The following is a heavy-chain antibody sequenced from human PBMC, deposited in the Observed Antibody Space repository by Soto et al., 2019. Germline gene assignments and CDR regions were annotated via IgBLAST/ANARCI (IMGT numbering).Heavy chain of an antibody. Sequence: QVQLQESDPGLVKPSETLSLTCTVSGDSVSNYFWSWIRQPPGKGLEWIGFIHYSGTTNYNPSLKSRVTISVDTPKNQFSLKLTSVTAADTAVYYCARHPRTSGGERTFDYWGQGTMVTVSS. D-gene: IGHD2-21*01. CDR1: GDSVSNYF. CDR2: IHYSGTT. CDR3: ARHPRTSGGERTFDY. V-gene: IGHV4-59*08. J-gene: IGHJ4*02.